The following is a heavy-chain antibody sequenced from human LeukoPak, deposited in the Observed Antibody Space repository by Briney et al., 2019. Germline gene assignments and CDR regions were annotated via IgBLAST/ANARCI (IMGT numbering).Heavy chain of an antibody. Sequence: PSETLSLTCTVSGGSIRSYFWSWIRQPAGKGLEWIGRVYPSVTTNYNPSLKSRVTLSVDTSKNHFSLNLSSVTAADTAVYYCARDSGPAAPDYWGQRTLVTVSS. J-gene: IGHJ4*02. CDR3: ARDSGPAAPDY. CDR2: VYPSVTT. V-gene: IGHV4-4*07. CDR1: GGSIRSYF. D-gene: IGHD6-13*01.